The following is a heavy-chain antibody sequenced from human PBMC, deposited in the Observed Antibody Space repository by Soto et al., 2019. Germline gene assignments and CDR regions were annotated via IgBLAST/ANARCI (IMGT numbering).Heavy chain of an antibody. Sequence: SETLSLTCAVYGGSFSGYYWSWIRQPPGKGLEWIGEINHSGSTNYNPSHKSRVNISVDTSKNQFSLKLSSVTAADTAVYYCARWVEVSLDYFDSWGQGTPVTVSS. CDR1: GGSFSGYY. J-gene: IGHJ4*02. CDR3: ARWVEVSLDYFDS. V-gene: IGHV4-34*01. D-gene: IGHD2-15*01. CDR2: INHSGST.